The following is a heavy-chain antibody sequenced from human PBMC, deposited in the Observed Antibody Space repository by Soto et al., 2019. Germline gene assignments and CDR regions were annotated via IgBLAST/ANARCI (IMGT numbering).Heavy chain of an antibody. CDR3: ARVSKPVAPKDGKSAYFYAMDV. CDR2: VYSTGTT. Sequence: SETLSLTCAVSADSVSSSDFYWTWIRQPPGKPLEWIGYVYSTGTTNYSPSLKSRVDMSVDTSENQFSLKVRSVTAADAAVYFCARVSKPVAPKDGKSAYFYAMDVWGHGTTVTVSS. J-gene: IGHJ6*02. V-gene: IGHV4-61*08. D-gene: IGHD2-15*01. CDR1: ADSVSSSDFY.